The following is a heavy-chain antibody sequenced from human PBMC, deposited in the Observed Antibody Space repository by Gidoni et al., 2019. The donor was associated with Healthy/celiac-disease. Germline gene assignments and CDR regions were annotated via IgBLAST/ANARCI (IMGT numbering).Heavy chain of an antibody. J-gene: IGHJ5*02. CDR1: GGSISSSSYY. CDR2: IYYSGST. CDR3: ARHPTNYYDSSGYPNWFDP. V-gene: IGHV4-39*01. D-gene: IGHD3-22*01. Sequence: QLQLQESGPGLVKPSETLSITCTVAGGSISSSSYYWGWIRQPPGKGLEWIGSIYYSGSTYYNPSLKSRVTISVDTSKNQFSLKLSSVTAADTAVYYCARHPTNYYDSSGYPNWFDPWGQGTLVTVSS.